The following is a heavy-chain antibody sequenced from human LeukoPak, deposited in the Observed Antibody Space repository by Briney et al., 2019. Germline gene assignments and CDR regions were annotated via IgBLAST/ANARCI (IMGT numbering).Heavy chain of an antibody. CDR2: ISSSSSYI. J-gene: IGHJ4*02. CDR1: GFTFSSYS. V-gene: IGHV3-21*01. CDR3: AREGDSSGYLYGLDNETPPFDY. Sequence: PGGSLRLSCAASGFTFSSYSMNWVRQAPGKGLEWVSSISSSSSYIYYADSVKGRFTISRDNAKNSLYLQMNSLRAEDTAVYYCAREGDSSGYLYGLDNETPPFDYWGQGTLVTVTS. D-gene: IGHD3-22*01.